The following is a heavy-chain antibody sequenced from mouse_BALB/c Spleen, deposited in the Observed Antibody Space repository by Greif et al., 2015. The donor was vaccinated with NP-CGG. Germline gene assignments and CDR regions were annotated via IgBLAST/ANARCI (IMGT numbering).Heavy chain of an antibody. J-gene: IGHJ4*01. CDR1: GFTFSSFG. V-gene: IGHV5-17*02. D-gene: IGHD3-2*02. CDR3: ARSGRYYYAMDY. Sequence: EVHLVESGGGLVQPGGSRKLSCAASGFTFSSFGMHWVRQAPEKGLEWVAYISSGSSTIYYADTVKGRFTISRDNPKNTLLLQMTSLRSEDTAMYYCARSGRYYYAMDYWGQGTSVTVSS. CDR2: ISSGSSTI.